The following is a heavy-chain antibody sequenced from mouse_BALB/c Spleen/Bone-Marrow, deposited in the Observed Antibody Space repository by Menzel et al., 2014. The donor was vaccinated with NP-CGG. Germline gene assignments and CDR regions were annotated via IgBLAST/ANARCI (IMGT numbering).Heavy chain of an antibody. V-gene: IGHV1-80*01. J-gene: IGHJ3*01. Sequence: QAQLKQSGAELVRPGSSVKISCKASGYAFSSYWMNWVKQRPGQGLEWIGQIYPGDGDTNYNGKFKGKATLTADKSSSTAYMQLSSLTSEDSAVYFCARTGNLAWFAYWGQGTLVTVSA. D-gene: IGHD2-1*01. CDR2: IYPGDGDT. CDR3: ARTGNLAWFAY. CDR1: GYAFSSYW.